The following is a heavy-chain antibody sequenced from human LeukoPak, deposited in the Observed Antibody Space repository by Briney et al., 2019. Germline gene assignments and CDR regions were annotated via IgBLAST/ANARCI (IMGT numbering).Heavy chain of an antibody. CDR3: ARDMRSYQGGGFDY. D-gene: IGHD1-26*01. CDR1: GFTFSSYS. Sequence: RGSLRLSCAASGFTFSSYSMNWVRQAPGKWLEWVSSIRSISSYIYYANSVKGRFTISRDNAKNSLYLQMNSLRAEDTAVYYCARDMRSYQGGGFDYWGQRTLVTVSS. J-gene: IGHJ4*02. CDR2: IRSISSYI. V-gene: IGHV3-21*01.